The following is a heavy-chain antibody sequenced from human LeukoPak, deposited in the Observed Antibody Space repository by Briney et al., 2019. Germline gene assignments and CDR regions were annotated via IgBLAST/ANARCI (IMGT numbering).Heavy chain of an antibody. Sequence: GGSLRLSCAASGFTFDDYAMHWVRQAPGKGLEWVSGISWNSGSIGYADSVKGRFTISRDNAKNSLYLQMNSLRAEDTALYYCAKDIGGGSYWDAFDIWGQGTMVTVSS. CDR1: GFTFDDYA. V-gene: IGHV3-9*01. D-gene: IGHD1-26*01. J-gene: IGHJ3*02. CDR2: ISWNSGSI. CDR3: AKDIGGGSYWDAFDI.